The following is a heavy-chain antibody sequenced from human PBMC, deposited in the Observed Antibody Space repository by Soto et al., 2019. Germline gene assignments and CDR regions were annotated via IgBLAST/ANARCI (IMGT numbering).Heavy chain of an antibody. CDR1: GGSISSNY. Sequence: KTSETLSLTCTVSGGSISSNYVSWIRQSAGKGLEWIGRIDTSGTTNYNPSLKSRVTMSGDASKNHLSLNLSSVTAADTAVYYCARGPRGYVYYHGMDVWGQGTTVTVSS. D-gene: IGHD3-10*01. V-gene: IGHV4-4*07. J-gene: IGHJ6*02. CDR2: IDTSGTT. CDR3: ARGPRGYVYYHGMDV.